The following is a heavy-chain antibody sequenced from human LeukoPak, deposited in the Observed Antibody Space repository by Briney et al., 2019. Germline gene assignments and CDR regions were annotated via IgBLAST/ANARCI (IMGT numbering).Heavy chain of an antibody. CDR3: ASNLLAGFDAYDF. J-gene: IGHJ3*01. CDR2: TYYRSKWSY. D-gene: IGHD1-20*01. CDR1: GDSVSSNTAA. Sequence: SQTLSLTCAISGDSVSSNTAAWNWIRQSPSRSLEWLGRTYYRSKWSYDYAPSVKSRISINADTSKNQFSLQLNSVTPEDTAVYYCASNLLAGFDAYDFWGQGTVVTVSS. V-gene: IGHV6-1*01.